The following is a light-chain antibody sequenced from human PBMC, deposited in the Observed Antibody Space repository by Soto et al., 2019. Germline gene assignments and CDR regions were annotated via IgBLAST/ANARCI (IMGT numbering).Light chain of an antibody. CDR1: QDIGNL. V-gene: IGKV1-12*01. CDR3: QQADSFPLT. J-gene: IGKJ4*01. CDR2: FGS. Sequence: DIQMTQSPSSVSASVGDRVTLTCRAGQDIGNLLAWYQQKPGKAPKLLIYFGSNLQTGVPSRFSGSGSGTDFTLTISSLQPEDLATYYCQQADSFPLTFGRGTKVDIK.